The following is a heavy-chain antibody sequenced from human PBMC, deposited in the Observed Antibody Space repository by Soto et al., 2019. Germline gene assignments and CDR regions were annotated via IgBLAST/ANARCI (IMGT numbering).Heavy chain of an antibody. J-gene: IGHJ4*02. CDR3: ARAAEYSSSSSYFDY. CDR1: GGTFSSYA. Sequence: GASVKVSCKASGGTFSSYAISCVRQAPGQGLEWMGGIIPIFGTANYAQKFQGRVTITADKSTSTAYMELSSLRSEDTAVYYCARAAEYSSSSSYFDYWGQGTLVTVSS. CDR2: IIPIFGTA. D-gene: IGHD6-6*01. V-gene: IGHV1-69*06.